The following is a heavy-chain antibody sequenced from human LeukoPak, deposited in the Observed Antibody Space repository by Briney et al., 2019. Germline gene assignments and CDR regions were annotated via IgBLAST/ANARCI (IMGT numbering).Heavy chain of an antibody. Sequence: SCKASGYTFTTYAMNWVRQAPGKGLEWVSYISSSSSTIYYADSVKGRFTISRDNAKNSLYLQMNSLRAEDTAVYYCARDRGIAARPYYFDYWGQGTLVTVSS. CDR3: ARDRGIAARPYYFDY. CDR2: ISSSSSTI. J-gene: IGHJ4*02. D-gene: IGHD6-6*01. CDR1: GYTFTTYA. V-gene: IGHV3-48*01.